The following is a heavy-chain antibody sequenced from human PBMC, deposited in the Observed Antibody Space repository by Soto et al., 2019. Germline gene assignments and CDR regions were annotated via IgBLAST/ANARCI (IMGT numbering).Heavy chain of an antibody. D-gene: IGHD3-9*01. J-gene: IGHJ4*02. CDR2: ISGCGAST. V-gene: IGHV3-23*01. CDR3: AKKLSTGYPCDH. CDR1: GFTFSNYA. Sequence: EVQVLESGGGLVQPGGSLRLSCAASGFTFSNYAMSWVRQAPGKGLQWVSAISGCGASTYYADFVKGRCTISRDNSKNTLSLQMNSLRAEDTAVDYCAKKLSTGYPCDHWGKGTLVTVSS.